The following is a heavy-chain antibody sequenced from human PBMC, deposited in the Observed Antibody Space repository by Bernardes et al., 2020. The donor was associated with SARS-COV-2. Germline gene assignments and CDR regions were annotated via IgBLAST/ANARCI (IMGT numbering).Heavy chain of an antibody. D-gene: IGHD2-15*01. V-gene: IGHV3-23*01. CDR1: GFTLTHFA. CDR3: AKGAGEYCSGVRCYPFDY. Sequence: GSLSPSGAAAGFTLTHFAMVWVRPAPGKGLEWVSAITVGGVNTFHADSVKGRFTISRDNSKNTLYLQMNSLRAEDTAVYFCAKGAGEYCSGVRCYPFDYWGRGTLVTVSS. CDR2: ITVGGVNT. J-gene: IGHJ4*02.